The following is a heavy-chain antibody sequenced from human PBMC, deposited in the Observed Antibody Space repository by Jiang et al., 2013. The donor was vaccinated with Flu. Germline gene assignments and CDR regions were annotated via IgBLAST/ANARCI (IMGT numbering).Heavy chain of an antibody. CDR2: IYWDDDK. D-gene: IGHD1-7*01. J-gene: IGHJ4*02. Sequence: PTQTLTVTCTFSGFSLSTSGVGVGWIRQPPGKALECLALIYWDDDKRYSPSLKNRLTITKDTSKNLVFLTMTNLDPVDTATYYCAHRRMGAGDWNYGDFDYWGQGTLVTVSS. CDR1: GFSLSTSGVG. CDR3: AHRRMGAGDWNYGDFDY. V-gene: IGHV2-5*02.